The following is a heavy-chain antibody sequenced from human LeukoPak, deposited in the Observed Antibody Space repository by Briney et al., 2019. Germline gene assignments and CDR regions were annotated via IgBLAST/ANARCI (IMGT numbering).Heavy chain of an antibody. J-gene: IGHJ4*02. CDR1: GGSISSSSYY. D-gene: IGHD2-15*01. Sequence: PSETLSLICTVPGGSISSSSYYWGWIRQPPGKGLEWIGSIYYSGSTYYNPSLKSRVTISVDTSKNQFSLKLSSVTAADTAVYYCARQDIVVVVAATDYFDYWGQGTLVTVSS. V-gene: IGHV4-39*01. CDR3: ARQDIVVVVAATDYFDY. CDR2: IYYSGST.